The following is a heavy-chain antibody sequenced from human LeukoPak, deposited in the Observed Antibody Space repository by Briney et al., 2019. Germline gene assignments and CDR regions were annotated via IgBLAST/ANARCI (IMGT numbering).Heavy chain of an antibody. CDR1: GGSISSYY. J-gene: IGHJ6*02. CDR3: ARGAFYYYGMDV. CDR2: IYYSGST. V-gene: IGHV4-59*01. Sequence: PSETLSLTCTVSGGSISSYYWSWIRQPPGKGLEWIGYIYYSGSTNYNPSLKSRVTISVDTSKDQFSLKLSSVTAADTAVYYCARGAFYYYGMDVWGQGTTVTVSS.